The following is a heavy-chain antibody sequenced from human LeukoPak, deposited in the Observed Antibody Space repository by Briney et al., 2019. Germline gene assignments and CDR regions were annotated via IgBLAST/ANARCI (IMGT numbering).Heavy chain of an antibody. D-gene: IGHD6-13*01. V-gene: IGHV3-23*01. J-gene: IGHJ4*02. CDR3: ANTHRAQYSSSWGESHY. CDR2: ISGSGGST. Sequence: GGSLRLSCVASGFTFSSYAMNWVRQAPGKGLEWVASISGSGGSTYYADSVKGRFTISRDNSKNTLYLQMNSLRVEDTAVYYCANTHRAQYSSSWGESHYWGQGTLVTVSS. CDR1: GFTFSSYA.